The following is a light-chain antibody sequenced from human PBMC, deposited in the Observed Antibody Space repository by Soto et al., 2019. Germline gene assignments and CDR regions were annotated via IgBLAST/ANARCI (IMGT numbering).Light chain of an antibody. V-gene: IGKV3-11*01. CDR1: QSVSSY. CDR3: QTRSNWPPIFT. Sequence: EIVLTQSPATLSLSPGERATLSCRASQSVSSYLAWYQQKPGQAPRLLIYDASNRATGIPARFSGSGYGTGFTHTISSLEPEDFAVYYCQTRSNWPPIFTFGPGTNVDI. J-gene: IGKJ3*01. CDR2: DAS.